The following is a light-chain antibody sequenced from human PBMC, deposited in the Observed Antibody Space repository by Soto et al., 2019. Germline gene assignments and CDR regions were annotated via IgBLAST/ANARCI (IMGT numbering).Light chain of an antibody. CDR1: SANIGSNY. J-gene: IGLJ1*01. CDR3: ASWDDSLRGYV. V-gene: IGLV1-47*01. Sequence: QSVLTQPPSASGTPGQRVTISCSGSSANIGSNYVSWFQHLPGTAPKVLIYRSHQRPSGVPDRFSGSKSGTSASLAISGLRSEDAADYYCASWDDSLRGYVFGTGTKVTVL. CDR2: RSH.